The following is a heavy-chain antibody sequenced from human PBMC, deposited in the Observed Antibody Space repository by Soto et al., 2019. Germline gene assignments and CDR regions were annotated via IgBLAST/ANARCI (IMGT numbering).Heavy chain of an antibody. V-gene: IGHV3-11*01. CDR1: GFTFSDYY. D-gene: IGHD3-3*02. CDR3: ARGGGISIVGYSYFDN. CDR2: INGSGSNI. Sequence: QVQLVESGGGLVKPGGSLRLSCEASGFTFSDYYMNWIRQAPGKGLEWISYINGSGSNIYYADSVKGRFTISRDNAKNSLSLQMNSLRAEDTAVYYCARGGGISIVGYSYFDNWGQGTLVTVSS. J-gene: IGHJ4*02.